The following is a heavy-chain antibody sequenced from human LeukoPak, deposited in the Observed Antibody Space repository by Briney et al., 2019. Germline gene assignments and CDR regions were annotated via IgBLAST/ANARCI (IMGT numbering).Heavy chain of an antibody. Sequence: SETLSLTCTVSGGSISSYYWSWIRQPPGKGLEWIGYIYYSGSTNYNPSPKSRVTISVDTSKNQFSLKLSSVTAADTAVYYCARLNGSGSPPWDYYYGMDVWGQGTTVTVSS. CDR3: ARLNGSGSPPWDYYYGMDV. CDR2: IYYSGST. V-gene: IGHV4-59*08. CDR1: GGSISSYY. D-gene: IGHD3-10*01. J-gene: IGHJ6*02.